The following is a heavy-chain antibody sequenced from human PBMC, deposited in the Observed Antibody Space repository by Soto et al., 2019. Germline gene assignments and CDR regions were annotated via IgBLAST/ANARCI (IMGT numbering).Heavy chain of an antibody. CDR2: IWYDGSNK. CDR1: GSTFSSYG. D-gene: IGHD3-10*01. Sequence: QVPLVESGGGVVQPGKSLRLSCAASGSTFSSYGMHWVRQAPGKGLEWVALIWYDGSNKDYADSVKGRFTISRDNVKNKLYLQMNTLRAEDTAVYYCARWEGTGRGFDYWGQGTLVTVSS. J-gene: IGHJ4*02. CDR3: ARWEGTGRGFDY. V-gene: IGHV3-33*01.